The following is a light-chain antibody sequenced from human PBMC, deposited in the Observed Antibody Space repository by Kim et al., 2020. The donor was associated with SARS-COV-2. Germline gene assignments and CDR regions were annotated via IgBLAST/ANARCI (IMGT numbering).Light chain of an antibody. Sequence: SYELTQPPSVSVSPGQTAIITCSGDKLDDKYACWYQQKSGQSPVLVIYEGSERPSGIPERFSGSKSGATATLIISGAQAVDEADYFCQAWDDRTVIFGGGTKLIVL. V-gene: IGLV3-1*01. CDR3: QAWDDRTVI. J-gene: IGLJ2*01. CDR1: KLDDKY. CDR2: EGS.